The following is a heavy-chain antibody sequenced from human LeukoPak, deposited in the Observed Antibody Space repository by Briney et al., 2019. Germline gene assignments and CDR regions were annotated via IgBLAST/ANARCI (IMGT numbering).Heavy chain of an antibody. CDR2: INPNSGGT. Sequence: GASVKVSCKASGYTFTGYYMHWVRQAPGQGLEWMGWINPNSGGTNHAQKFQGRATMTRDTSISTAYMELTSLRSEDTAVYYCARGLDVERSSAWSWGPKKFYYNVMDVWGQGTTVTVSS. J-gene: IGHJ6*02. CDR1: GYTFTGYY. CDR3: ARGLDVERSSAWSWGPKKFYYNVMDV. D-gene: IGHD3-9*01. V-gene: IGHV1-2*02.